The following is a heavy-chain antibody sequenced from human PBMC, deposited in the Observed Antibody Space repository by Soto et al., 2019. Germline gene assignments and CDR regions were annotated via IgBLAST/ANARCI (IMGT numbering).Heavy chain of an antibody. CDR2: ISSSSTFT. CDR1: GFTFSDYS. D-gene: IGHD6-19*01. J-gene: IGHJ4*02. CDR3: AAPYSTGHRLLGY. Sequence: PGVSLRLSCVASGFTFSDYSVSWVRQAPGKGLEWLSSISSSSTFTHYADSVKGRFTISRDNAKNSLYLQMNSPRAEDTAVYYCAAPYSTGHRLLGYWGQGTLVTVSS. V-gene: IGHV3-21*01.